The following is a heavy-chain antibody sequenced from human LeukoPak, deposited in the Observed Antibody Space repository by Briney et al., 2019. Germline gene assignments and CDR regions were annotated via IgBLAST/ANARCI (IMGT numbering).Heavy chain of an antibody. Sequence: PGRSLRLSCAASGFTFDDYAMHWVRQAPGKGLEWVSGISWNSGSIGYADSVKGRFTISRDNAKNSLYLQMNSLRAEDTALYYCAKDMAYGGNAPYFDYWGQGTLVTVSS. CDR2: ISWNSGSI. J-gene: IGHJ4*02. CDR1: GFTFDDYA. V-gene: IGHV3-9*01. CDR3: AKDMAYGGNAPYFDY. D-gene: IGHD4-23*01.